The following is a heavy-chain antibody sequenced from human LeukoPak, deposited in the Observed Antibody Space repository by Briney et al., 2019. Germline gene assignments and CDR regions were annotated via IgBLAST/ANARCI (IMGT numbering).Heavy chain of an antibody. CDR1: GGSFSGYY. D-gene: IGHD5-12*01. CDR2: INHSGST. Sequence: PSETLSLTCAVYGGSFSGYYWSWIRQPPRKGLEWIGEINHSGSTNYNPSLKSRVTISVDTSKNQFSLKLSSVTAADTAVYYCARGGGYASPIGYWGQGALVTVSS. CDR3: ARGGGYASPIGY. J-gene: IGHJ4*02. V-gene: IGHV4-34*01.